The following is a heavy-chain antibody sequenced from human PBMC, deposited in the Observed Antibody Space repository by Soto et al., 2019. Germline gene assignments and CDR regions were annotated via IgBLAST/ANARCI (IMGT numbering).Heavy chain of an antibody. CDR2: IYHSGST. D-gene: IGHD2-2*01. J-gene: IGHJ1*01. V-gene: IGHV4-30-2*01. CDR1: GGSITSGGYS. Sequence: SETLSLTCAVSGGSITSGGYSWSWIRQPPGKGLEWIGYIYHSGSTYYNPSLKSRVTISVDRSKNQFSLKLSSVTAADTAVYYWARVPDRWGQGTRATVS. CDR3: ARVPDR.